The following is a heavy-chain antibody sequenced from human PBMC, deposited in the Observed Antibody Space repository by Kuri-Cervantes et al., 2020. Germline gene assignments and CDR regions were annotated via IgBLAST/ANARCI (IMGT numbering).Heavy chain of an antibody. CDR2: ISGSGGST. V-gene: IGHV3-23*01. J-gene: IGHJ4*02. D-gene: IGHD3-10*01. CDR1: GFSFSSHA. Sequence: GESLKISCAASGFSFSSHAMSWVRQAPGKGLEWVSAISGSGGSTYYADSVKGRFTISRDNSKNTLYLQMNSLRAEDTAVYYCAKDRKITMVTYYFDYWGQGTLVTVSS. CDR3: AKDRKITMVTYYFDY.